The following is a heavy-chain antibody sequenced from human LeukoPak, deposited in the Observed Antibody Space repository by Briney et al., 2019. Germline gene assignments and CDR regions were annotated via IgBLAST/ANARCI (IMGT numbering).Heavy chain of an antibody. D-gene: IGHD5-24*01. J-gene: IGHJ4*02. V-gene: IGHV3-11*04. CDR1: GFTFSDYY. CDR2: ISRSGSTI. Sequence: GGSLRLSCAASGFTFSDYYMSWIRQAPGKGLEWVSYISRSGSTIYYADSVKGRFTISRDNAKNSLYLQMNSLRAEDTAVYYCAGDGYNSHFDYWGQGTLVTVSS. CDR3: AGDGYNSHFDY.